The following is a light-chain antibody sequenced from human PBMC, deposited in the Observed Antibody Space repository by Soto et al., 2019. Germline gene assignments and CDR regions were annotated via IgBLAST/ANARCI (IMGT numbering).Light chain of an antibody. V-gene: IGLV2-14*01. Sequence: QSALTQPASVSVSPGQSITISCTGTSSDVGTYNYVSWYQQHPGKAPKLMIYDVMNRPSGVSNRFSGSKSGNTASLTISGLQAEDEADYYCSSYTSSSTLVVFGGGTKLNVL. CDR2: DVM. CDR1: SSDVGTYNY. J-gene: IGLJ2*01. CDR3: SSYTSSSTLVV.